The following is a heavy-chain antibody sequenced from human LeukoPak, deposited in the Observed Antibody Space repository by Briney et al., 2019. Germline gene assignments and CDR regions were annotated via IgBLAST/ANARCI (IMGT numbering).Heavy chain of an antibody. CDR2: ISGSGGST. CDR3: AKELGGYCSSTSCYFYRYMDV. CDR1: GFTFSSYA. D-gene: IGHD2-2*01. Sequence: GGSLRLSCAASGFTFSSYAMSWVRQAPGKGLEWVSAISGSGGSTYYADSVKGRFTISRDNSKNTLYLQMNSLRAEDTAVYYCAKELGGYCSSTSCYFYRYMDVWGKGTTVTVSS. V-gene: IGHV3-23*01. J-gene: IGHJ6*03.